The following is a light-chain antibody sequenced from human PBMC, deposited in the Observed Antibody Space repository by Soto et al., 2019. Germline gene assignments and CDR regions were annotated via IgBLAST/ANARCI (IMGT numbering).Light chain of an antibody. CDR3: QQYGSSSYT. CDR2: GAS. CDR1: QSVSSSY. Sequence: EIVLTQSPGTLSLCPGERATLSCRASQSVSSSYLAWYQQKPGQAPRLLIYGASSRDTGIPDRFSGSGSGKDFTLTISRLEPEDFAVYYCQQYGSSSYTFGQGTTLEIK. J-gene: IGKJ2*01. V-gene: IGKV3-20*01.